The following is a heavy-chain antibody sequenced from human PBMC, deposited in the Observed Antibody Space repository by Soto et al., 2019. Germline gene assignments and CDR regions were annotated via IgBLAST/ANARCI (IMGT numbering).Heavy chain of an antibody. D-gene: IGHD6-6*01. V-gene: IGHV3-74*01. CDR1: GFTFSSYW. CDR3: ARVEYSSSSPPLPYGMDV. Sequence: SLRLSCAASGFTFSSYWMHWVRQAPGKGLVWVSRINSDGSSTSYADSVKGRFTISRDNAKNTLYLQMNSLRAEDTAVYYCARVEYSSSSPPLPYGMDVWGQGTTVTVSS. J-gene: IGHJ6*02. CDR2: INSDGSST.